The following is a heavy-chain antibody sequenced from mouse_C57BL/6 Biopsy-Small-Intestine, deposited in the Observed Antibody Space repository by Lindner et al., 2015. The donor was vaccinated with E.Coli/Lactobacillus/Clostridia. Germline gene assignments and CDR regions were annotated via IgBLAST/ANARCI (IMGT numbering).Heavy chain of an antibody. CDR1: GGTFRSNF. D-gene: IGHD1-3*01. J-gene: IGHJ1*01. V-gene: IGHV1S126*01. CDR2: IIPVLNIA. CDR3: ATRDQVADSAPAYTFGMDV. Sequence: SVKVSCKASGGTFRSNFVNWVRQAPGQGLEWMGRIIPVLNIANNAEKFRDRITLTADKSTNTVYMELSSLRAEDSAVYYCATRDQVADSAPAYTFGMDVWGQGTTVTVSS.